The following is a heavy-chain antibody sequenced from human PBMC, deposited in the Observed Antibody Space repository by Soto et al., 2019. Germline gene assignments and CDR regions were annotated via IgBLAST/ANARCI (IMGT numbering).Heavy chain of an antibody. V-gene: IGHV2-5*02. CDR1: GFSLSTSGVG. CDR3: AHRTTQGGWLPQGHVDY. J-gene: IGHJ4*02. Sequence: QITLKESGPTLVKPTQTLTLTCTFSGFSLSTSGVGVGWIRQPPGKALEWLALIYWDDDKRYSPSLKSRLTITKDTSKNQVVITMTNMDPVDTATYYCAHRTTQGGWLPQGHVDYWGQGTLVTVSS. D-gene: IGHD5-12*01. CDR2: IYWDDDK.